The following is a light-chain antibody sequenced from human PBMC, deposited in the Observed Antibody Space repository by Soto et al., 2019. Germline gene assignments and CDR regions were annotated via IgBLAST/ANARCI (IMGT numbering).Light chain of an antibody. CDR3: AAWNDNPNGPGYV. Sequence: SALTQPPSASGTPGQRVTISCAVSSSNIGSNYVNWYQHLPGTAPKLLIYSDDQRPSGVPDRFSGSKSGTSASLAISGLQSEDEGDYFCAAWNDNPNGPGYVFGTGTKVTVL. CDR1: SSNIGSNY. CDR2: SDD. J-gene: IGLJ1*01. V-gene: IGLV1-44*01.